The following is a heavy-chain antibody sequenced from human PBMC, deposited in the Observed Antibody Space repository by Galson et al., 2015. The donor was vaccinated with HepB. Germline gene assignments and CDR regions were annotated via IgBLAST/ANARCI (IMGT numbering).Heavy chain of an antibody. CDR3: ARDATVTTSFFSSAFYYGMDV. J-gene: IGHJ6*02. CDR1: GYTFTSYA. Sequence: SVKVSCKASGYTFTSYAISWVRQAPGQGLEWMGGIIPIFGTANYAQKFQGRVTITADESTSTAYMELSSLRSEDTAVYYCARDATVTTSFFSSAFYYGMDVWGQGTTVTVSS. CDR2: IIPIFGTA. D-gene: IGHD4-17*01. V-gene: IGHV1-69*13.